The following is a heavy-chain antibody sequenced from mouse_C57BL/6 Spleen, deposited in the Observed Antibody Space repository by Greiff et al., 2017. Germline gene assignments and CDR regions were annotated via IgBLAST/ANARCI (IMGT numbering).Heavy chain of an antibody. CDR3: ASYYGSSYYAMDY. Sequence: VQLKESGAELVKPGASVKLSCTASGFNIKDYYMHWVKQRTEQGLEWIGRIDPEDGETKYAPKFQGKATITADTSSNTAYLQLSSLTSEDTAVYYCASYYGSSYYAMDYWGQGTSVTVSS. CDR1: GFNIKDYY. D-gene: IGHD1-1*01. J-gene: IGHJ4*01. CDR2: IDPEDGET. V-gene: IGHV14-2*01.